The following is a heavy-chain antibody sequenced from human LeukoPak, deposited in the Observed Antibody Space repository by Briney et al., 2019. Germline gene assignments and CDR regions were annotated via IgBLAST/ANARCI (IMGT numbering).Heavy chain of an antibody. CDR3: ARLGGYSYGYPTH. Sequence: SETLSLTCTVSGGSISSSSYYWGWIRQPPGKGLEWIGSIYYSGSTYYNPSLKSRVTISVDTSKNQFSLKLSSVTAADTAVYYCARLGGYSYGYPTHWXQGTLVTVSS. CDR1: GGSISSSSYY. J-gene: IGHJ4*02. V-gene: IGHV4-39*01. CDR2: IYYSGST. D-gene: IGHD5-18*01.